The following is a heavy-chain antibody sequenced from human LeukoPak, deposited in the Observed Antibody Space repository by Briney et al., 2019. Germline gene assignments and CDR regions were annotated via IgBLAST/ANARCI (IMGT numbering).Heavy chain of an antibody. D-gene: IGHD5-18*01. Sequence: SETLSLTCTVSGGSISSYYWSWIRQPPGKGLEWIGYIYYSGSTNYNPSLKSRVTISVDTSKNQFSLKLSSVTAADTAVYYCARVHTGYSYGPDRFDPWGQGTLVAVSS. J-gene: IGHJ5*02. CDR2: IYYSGST. CDR1: GGSISSYY. CDR3: ARVHTGYSYGPDRFDP. V-gene: IGHV4-59*01.